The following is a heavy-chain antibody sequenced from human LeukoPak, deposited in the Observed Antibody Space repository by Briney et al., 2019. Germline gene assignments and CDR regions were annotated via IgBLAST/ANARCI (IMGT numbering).Heavy chain of an antibody. CDR1: GGSTSSYY. V-gene: IGHV4-59*01. Sequence: SETLSLTCTVSGGSTSSYYWSWIRQPPGKGLEWIGYIYYSGSTNYNPSLKSRVTISVDTSKNQFSLKLSSVTAADTAAYYCARAGWYAFDYWGQGTLVTVSS. CDR2: IYYSGST. D-gene: IGHD6-19*01. J-gene: IGHJ4*02. CDR3: ARAGWYAFDY.